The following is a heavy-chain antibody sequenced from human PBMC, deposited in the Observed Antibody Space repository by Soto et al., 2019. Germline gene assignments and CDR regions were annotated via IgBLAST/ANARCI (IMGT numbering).Heavy chain of an antibody. CDR3: AKHGYYEYFQY. V-gene: IGHV4-61*01. D-gene: IGHD5-18*01. CDR2: IYHSGST. J-gene: IGHJ1*01. CDR1: GGSVSSGSDY. Sequence: SETLSLTCTVSGGSVSSGSDYWSWIRQPPGKGLEWIAYIYHSGSTNYNPSLKGRVTISVDTSKNQFSLNLRSVTAADTAVYYCAKHGYYEYFQYWGQGTLVTVS.